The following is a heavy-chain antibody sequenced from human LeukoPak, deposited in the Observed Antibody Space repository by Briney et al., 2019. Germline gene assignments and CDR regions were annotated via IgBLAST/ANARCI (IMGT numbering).Heavy chain of an antibody. CDR2: ISKDGSDK. D-gene: IGHD1-7*01. CDR1: GFTFSDYA. CDR3: ARDYWWNYDY. J-gene: IGHJ4*02. V-gene: IGHV3-30-3*01. Sequence: GGSLRLSCAASGFTFSDYAMHWVRQAPGKGLEWVAVISKDGSDKYYPGSVRGRFTISRDNSKNTIYLQMDSLRAEDTAIYYCARDYWWNYDYWGQGTLVTVSS.